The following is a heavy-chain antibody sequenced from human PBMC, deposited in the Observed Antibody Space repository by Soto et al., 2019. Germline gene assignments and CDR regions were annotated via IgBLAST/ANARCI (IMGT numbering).Heavy chain of an antibody. D-gene: IGHD3-16*02. Sequence: ASVKVSCKASGYTFTSYGISWVRQAPGQGLEWMGWISVKNGNTNYAQKFQGWVTMTRDTSISTAYMELSRLRSDDTAVYYCARDPYQYYDYVWGSYRPHPWFGMDVWGQGTTVTVSS. CDR3: ARDPYQYYDYVWGSYRPHPWFGMDV. CDR1: GYTFTSYG. CDR2: ISVKNGNT. V-gene: IGHV1-18*01. J-gene: IGHJ6*02.